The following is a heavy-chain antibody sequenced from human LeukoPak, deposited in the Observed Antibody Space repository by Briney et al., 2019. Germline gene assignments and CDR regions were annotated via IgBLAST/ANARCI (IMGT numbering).Heavy chain of an antibody. CDR3: VRYCNGGSCYRAAFDV. D-gene: IGHD2-15*01. V-gene: IGHV3-7*01. Sequence: GGSLRLSCAASGFTFRTYWMTWVRQAPGKGLEWVANIKQDGSEKYYVDSVKGRFTTSRDNAKNSPYLQMNSLRAEDTAVYYCVRYCNGGSCYRAAFDVWGPGTMVTVSS. CDR1: GFTFRTYW. J-gene: IGHJ3*01. CDR2: IKQDGSEK.